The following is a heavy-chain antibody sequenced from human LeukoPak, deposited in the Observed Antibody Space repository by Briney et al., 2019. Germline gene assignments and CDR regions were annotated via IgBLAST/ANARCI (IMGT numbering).Heavy chain of an antibody. J-gene: IGHJ4*02. CDR2: ISSSSTYI. V-gene: IGHV3-21*03. CDR1: GFTFSDYN. D-gene: IGHD6-13*01. Sequence: AGGSLRLSCAASGFTFSDYNINWVRQAPGKGLEWVSSISSSSTYIHYADSVKGRFTISRDNAKDSLYLQMSSLKSEDTAVYYCTTGHYSTSGDCWGQGTLVTVSS. CDR3: TTGHYSTSGDC.